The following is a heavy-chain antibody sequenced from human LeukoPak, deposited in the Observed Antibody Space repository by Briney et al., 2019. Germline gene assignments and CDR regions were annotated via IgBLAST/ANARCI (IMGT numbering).Heavy chain of an antibody. J-gene: IGHJ4*02. CDR2: MSPNSGDT. D-gene: IGHD7-27*01. CDR1: GYTFTSYD. CDR3: ARGPPNWGYDY. V-gene: IGHV1-8*01. Sequence: AASVKVPCKASGYTFTSYDFNWVRQATGQRPEWMGWMSPNSGDTGYAQKFQDRVTMTRNTSISTAYMELSSLRSDDTAVYYCARGPPNWGYDYWGPGTLVTVFS.